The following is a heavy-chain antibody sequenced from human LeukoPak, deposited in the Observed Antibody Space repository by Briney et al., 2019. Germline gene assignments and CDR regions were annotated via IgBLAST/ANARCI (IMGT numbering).Heavy chain of an antibody. CDR3: AKEYSSWYYFDY. CDR2: ISGSGGST. J-gene: IGHJ4*02. CDR1: GFTFSSYV. Sequence: GGSLRLSCAASGFTFSSYVMSWVRQAPGKGLEWVSTISGSGGSTYYADSVKGRFTISRDKSKNTLFLQMNSLRAEDTAVYYCAKEYSSWYYFDYWGQGTLVTVSS. V-gene: IGHV3-23*01. D-gene: IGHD6-6*01.